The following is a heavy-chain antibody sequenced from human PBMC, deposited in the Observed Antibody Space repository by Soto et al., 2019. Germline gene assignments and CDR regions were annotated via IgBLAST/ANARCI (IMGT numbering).Heavy chain of an antibody. CDR3: ARLGEYGSGVGYDY. CDR2: INSDGSST. D-gene: IGHD3-10*01. V-gene: IGHV3-74*01. Sequence: EVQLVESGGGLVQPGGSLRLSCAASGVIFSSYWMHWVRQAPGKGLVWVSRINSDGSSTSYADSVKGRFTISRDNAKNTLDLQRNSLRAEDTAVYYCARLGEYGSGVGYDYWGQGTLVTVSS. CDR1: GVIFSSYW. J-gene: IGHJ4*02.